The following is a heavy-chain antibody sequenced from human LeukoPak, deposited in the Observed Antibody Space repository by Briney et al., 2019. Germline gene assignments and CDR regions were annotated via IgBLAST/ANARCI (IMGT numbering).Heavy chain of an antibody. CDR1: GFTFNNHW. D-gene: IGHD1-1*01. J-gene: IGHJ6*02. Sequence: PGGSLRLSCAASGFTFNNHWIHWVRQVPGKGLVWVSRINNDGSSASYVDSVKGRFTISRDNAKNTLFLQMNSLRAEDTAVYYCARRGTGHGMDVWGQGTTVIVSS. V-gene: IGHV3-74*01. CDR2: INNDGSSA. CDR3: ARRGTGHGMDV.